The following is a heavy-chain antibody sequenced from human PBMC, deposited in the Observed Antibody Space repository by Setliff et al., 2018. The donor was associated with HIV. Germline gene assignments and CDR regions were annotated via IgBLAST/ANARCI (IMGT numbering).Heavy chain of an antibody. CDR2: IYTSGIT. CDR3: ARHYGAVKSVVTVVAKYFPH. D-gene: IGHD2-21*02. V-gene: IGHV4-59*08. Sequence: PSETLSLTCTVSGGSISSYYWSWIRLPPGKGLEWIGYIYTSGITNYNPSLKSRFTISVDTSKNQFSLKVNSVTAADTAMYYCARHYGAVKSVVTVVAKYFPHWGQGTLVTVSS. J-gene: IGHJ1*01. CDR1: GGSISSYY.